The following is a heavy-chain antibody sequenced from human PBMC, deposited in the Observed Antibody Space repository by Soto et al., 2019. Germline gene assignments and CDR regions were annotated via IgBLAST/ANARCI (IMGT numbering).Heavy chain of an antibody. J-gene: IGHJ6*02. CDR2: INHSGST. V-gene: IGHV4-34*01. D-gene: IGHD3-3*01. CDR1: GGSFSGYY. CDR3: IVRDFWSGRPTYYYYYGMDV. Sequence: SETLSLTCAVYGGSFSGYYWSWIRQPPGKGLEWIGEINHSGSTNYNPSLKSRVTISVDTSKNQFSLKLSSMTAADTAVYANIVRDFWSGRPTYYYYYGMDVWGQGTTVTVSS.